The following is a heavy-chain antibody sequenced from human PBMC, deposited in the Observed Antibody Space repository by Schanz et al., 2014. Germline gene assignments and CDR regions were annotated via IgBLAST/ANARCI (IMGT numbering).Heavy chain of an antibody. V-gene: IGHV1-18*01. Sequence: QIQLVQSGPEVKKPGATVKVSCKASGYIFINSGISWVRQAPGQGLEWMGWISVYNHNKDYDQKFQGRVTMTTDTTTSTAYMALTELISLNTAVYDCARDRRVLGRDDQCCFDSWGQGTLVTVSS. CDR1: GYIFINSG. CDR3: ARDRRVLGRDDQCCFDS. CDR2: ISVYNHNK. J-gene: IGHJ4*02. D-gene: IGHD3-16*02.